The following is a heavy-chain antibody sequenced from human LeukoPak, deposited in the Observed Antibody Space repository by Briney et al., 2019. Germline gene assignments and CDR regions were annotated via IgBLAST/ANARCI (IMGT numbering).Heavy chain of an antibody. D-gene: IGHD4-23*01. CDR3: ARTTMMVTGPWNYFDY. CDR2: IYHSGST. V-gene: IGHV4-38-2*01. J-gene: IGHJ4*02. Sequence: SETLSLTCAVSGYSISSGYYWGWIRQPPGKGLEWIGSIYHSGSTYYNPSLKSRVTISVDKSRNQFSLKLTSVTAADTAVYYCARTTMMVTGPWNYFDYWGQGTLVIVSS. CDR1: GYSISSGYY.